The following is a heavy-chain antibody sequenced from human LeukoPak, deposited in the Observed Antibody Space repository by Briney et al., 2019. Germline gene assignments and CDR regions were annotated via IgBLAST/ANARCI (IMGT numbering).Heavy chain of an antibody. J-gene: IGHJ4*02. V-gene: IGHV3-15*01. Sequence: GGSLSLSCGASGLTFSNAWMSWARQPRGKGLEWIGRIKRNTNGGTKDYAAPVKGRFTISRDDSKNTLDLQMNSLKSEDTAVYYCTTELDIRPNHYWGQGTLVTVSS. D-gene: IGHD3-22*01. CDR3: TTELDIRPNHY. CDR1: GLTFSNAW. CDR2: IKRNTNGGTK.